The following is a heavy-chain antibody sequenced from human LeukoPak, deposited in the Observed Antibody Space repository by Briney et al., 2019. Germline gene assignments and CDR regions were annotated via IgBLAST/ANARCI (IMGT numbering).Heavy chain of an antibody. Sequence: ASVKVSCTASGYTFTSYGISWVRQAPGQGLEWMGWISAYNGNTDYAQKLQGKVTMTTDTSTSTAYMELRSLRSDDTAVYYCARDPIAAAGKGGFDYWGQGTLVTVSS. V-gene: IGHV1-18*01. CDR2: ISAYNGNT. J-gene: IGHJ4*02. CDR3: ARDPIAAAGKGGFDY. D-gene: IGHD6-13*01. CDR1: GYTFTSYG.